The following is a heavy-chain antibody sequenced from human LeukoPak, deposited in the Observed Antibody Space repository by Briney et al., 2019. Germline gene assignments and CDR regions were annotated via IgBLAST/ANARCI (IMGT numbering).Heavy chain of an antibody. CDR3: ARDLGFGELRNWFDP. CDR2: IYTSGST. Sequence: SETLSLTCTVSGGSISSGSYYWSWIRQPAGKGLEWIGRIYTSGSTNYNPSLKSRVTISVDTSKNQFSLKLSSVTAADTAVYYCARDLGFGELRNWFDPWGQGTLVTVSS. V-gene: IGHV4-61*02. CDR1: GGSISSGSYY. D-gene: IGHD3-10*01. J-gene: IGHJ5*02.